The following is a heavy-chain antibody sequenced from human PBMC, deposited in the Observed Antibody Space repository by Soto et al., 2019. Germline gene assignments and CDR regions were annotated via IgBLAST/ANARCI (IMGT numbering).Heavy chain of an antibody. D-gene: IGHD1-7*01. Sequence: EVQLVESGGGLVQPGGPLRLSCAASGFTFSNYNMNWVRQAPGKGLEWVSYISSSSATIYYADSVKGRFTISRDNAKNSPELPMNGMGAEDTAVYYCAREGVTGTWVLFHPLGQGGLVAVAS. CDR3: AREGVTGTWVLFHP. V-gene: IGHV3-48*01. CDR1: GFTFSNYN. CDR2: ISSSSATI. J-gene: IGHJ5*02.